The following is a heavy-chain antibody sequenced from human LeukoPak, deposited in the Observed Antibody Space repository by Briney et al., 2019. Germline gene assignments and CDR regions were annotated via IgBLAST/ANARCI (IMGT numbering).Heavy chain of an antibody. CDR2: IYTSGST. CDR1: GGSISSGSYY. J-gene: IGHJ4*02. Sequence: SETLSLTCTVSGGSISSGSYYWSWIRQPAGKGLEWIGRIYTSGSTNYNPSLKSRVTISVDTSKNQFSLKLSSVTAADTAVYYCARDHKGPFDYWGQGTLVTVSS. CDR3: ARDHKGPFDY. V-gene: IGHV4-61*02.